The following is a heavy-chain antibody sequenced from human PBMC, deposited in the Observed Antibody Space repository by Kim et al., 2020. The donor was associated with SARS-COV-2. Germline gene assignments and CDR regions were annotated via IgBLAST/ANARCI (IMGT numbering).Heavy chain of an antibody. CDR2: ISYDGGNK. J-gene: IGHJ5*02. D-gene: IGHD3-10*01. CDR1: GFTFSSYA. Sequence: GGSLRLSCAASGFTFSSYAMHWVRQAPGKGLEWVAVISYDGGNKYYADSVKGRFTISRDNSKNTLYLQMNSLRAEDTAVYYCARDLVVRGVNWFDPWGQGTLVTVSS. CDR3: ARDLVVRGVNWFDP. V-gene: IGHV3-30*04.